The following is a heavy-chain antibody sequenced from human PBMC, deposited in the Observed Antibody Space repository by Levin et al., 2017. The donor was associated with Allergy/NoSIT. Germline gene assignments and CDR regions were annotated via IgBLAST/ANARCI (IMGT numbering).Heavy chain of an antibody. CDR3: ATQKWERLRSYSYYGMDV. D-gene: IGHD1-26*01. Sequence: PGGSLRLSCKASGSTFTNYDINWVRQATGQGLEWMGWMNPNSGNTGYAQKFQGRVTLTRTSSISTAYMELSSLTSEDTAVYYCATQKWERLRSYSYYGMDVWGQGTTVTVSS. CDR2: MNPNSGNT. V-gene: IGHV1-8*01. J-gene: IGHJ6*02. CDR1: GSTFTNYD.